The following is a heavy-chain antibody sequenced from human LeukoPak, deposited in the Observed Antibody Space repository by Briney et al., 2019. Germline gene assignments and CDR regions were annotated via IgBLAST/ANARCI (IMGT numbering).Heavy chain of an antibody. CDR2: MYSSGST. CDR3: ARHDY. V-gene: IGHV4-39*01. Sequence: SETLSLTCTVSGGLISSSGYYWGWIRQPPGRGLEWIGSMYSSGSTYSNPSLKSRVTISVDTSKNQFSLKLDSVTAADTAVYYCARHDYWGQGTLVTVSS. J-gene: IGHJ4*02. CDR1: GGLISSSGYY.